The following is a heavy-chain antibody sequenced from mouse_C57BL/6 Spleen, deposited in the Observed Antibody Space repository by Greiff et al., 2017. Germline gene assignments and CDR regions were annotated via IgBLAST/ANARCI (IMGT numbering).Heavy chain of an antibody. D-gene: IGHD2-3*01. CDR1: GYTFTDYN. CDR2: INPNNGGT. Sequence: VHVKQSGPELVKPGASVKIPCKASGYTFTDYNMDWVKQSHGKSLEWIGDINPNNGGTIYNQKFKGKATLTVDTSSSTAYMELSSLTSEDTAVYYCARGDGSHYAMDYWGQGTSVTVSS. CDR3: ARGDGSHYAMDY. V-gene: IGHV1-18*01. J-gene: IGHJ4*01.